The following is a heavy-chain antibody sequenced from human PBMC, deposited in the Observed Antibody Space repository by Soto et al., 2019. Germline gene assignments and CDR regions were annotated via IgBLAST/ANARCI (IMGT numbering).Heavy chain of an antibody. J-gene: IGHJ5*02. D-gene: IGHD5-12*01. CDR2: IYYSGST. CDR1: GGSISSSSYY. CDR3: ARLDPTGVATIS. V-gene: IGHV4-39*01. Sequence: PSETLSLTCTVSGGSISSSSYYWGWIRQPPGKGLEWIGSIYYSGSTYYNPSLKSRVTISVDTSKNQFSLKLSSVTAADTAVYYCARLDPTGVATISWGQGTLVTVSS.